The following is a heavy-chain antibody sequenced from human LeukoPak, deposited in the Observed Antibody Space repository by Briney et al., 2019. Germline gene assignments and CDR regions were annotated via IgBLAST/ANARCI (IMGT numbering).Heavy chain of an antibody. J-gene: IGHJ4*02. CDR3: AREILGGFNPGAY. Sequence: SETLSLTCTVSGGSISSSSHFWRWVRQPPGKGLEWIGEIHRSGSPNYNPSLQSRVTISIDRSRNQIALELSSVTAADTAVYYCAREILGGFNPGAYWGQGTLVTVSS. D-gene: IGHD1-14*01. V-gene: IGHV4-39*06. CDR1: GGSISSSSHF. CDR2: IHRSGSP.